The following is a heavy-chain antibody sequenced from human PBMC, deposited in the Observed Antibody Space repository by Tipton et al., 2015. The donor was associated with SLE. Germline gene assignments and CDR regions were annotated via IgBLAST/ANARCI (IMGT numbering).Heavy chain of an antibody. J-gene: IGHJ4*02. V-gene: IGHV4-4*07. CDR3: ARGAPSGYHFDC. Sequence: TLSLTCNVSGVSISSSYWSWIRQPAGKGLEWIGRIYTSGATDDNPSLKSRVTMSVDMSKNQFSLRLTSVTAADTAVYYCARGAPSGYHFDCWGQGTLVTVSS. CDR2: IYTSGAT. CDR1: GVSISSSY. D-gene: IGHD3-22*01.